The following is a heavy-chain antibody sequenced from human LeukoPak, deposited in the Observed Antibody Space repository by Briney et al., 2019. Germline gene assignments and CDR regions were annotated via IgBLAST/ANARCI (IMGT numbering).Heavy chain of an antibody. J-gene: IGHJ3*02. D-gene: IGHD3-22*01. CDR3: ARDLYEPQGYYYDSSGQLTVYVAFDI. V-gene: IGHV3-11*01. CDR1: GFTFSDYY. Sequence: PGGSLRLSCAASGFTFSDYYMSWLRQAPGKRLEWVSYISSSGSTIYYADSVKGRFTFSRDNAKNSLYLQMNGLRAEDTAVYYCARDLYEPQGYYYDSSGQLTVYVAFDIWGQGTMVTVSS. CDR2: ISSSGSTI.